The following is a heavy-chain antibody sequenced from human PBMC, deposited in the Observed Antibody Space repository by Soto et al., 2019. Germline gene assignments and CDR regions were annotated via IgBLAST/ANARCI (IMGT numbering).Heavy chain of an antibody. J-gene: IGHJ4*02. D-gene: IGHD2-21*02. V-gene: IGHV3-30-3*01. CDR3: ARDLCGGDCFSLDD. Sequence: QVQLVESGGGVVQPGRSLRLSCAASGFTFSSYAMHWVRQAPGKGLEWVAVISYDGSNKYYADSVKGRFTISRDNSTNTQYLQMHSLRAEDTAVYYCARDLCGGDCFSLDDWGQGTLLTVSS. CDR1: GFTFSSYA. CDR2: ISYDGSNK.